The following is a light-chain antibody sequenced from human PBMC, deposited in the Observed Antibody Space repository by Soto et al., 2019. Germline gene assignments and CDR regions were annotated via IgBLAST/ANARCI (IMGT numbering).Light chain of an antibody. CDR3: LQYGNSPRT. Sequence: EIVLTQSPGTLSLSPGERATLSCRASQSISSSYLAWYQQKPGQAPRLLIYGASSRATGIPDRFSGSGSGTDFTISISRLEPEDVAVYYCLQYGNSPRTFGQGTKVEIK. CDR2: GAS. V-gene: IGKV3-20*01. CDR1: QSISSSY. J-gene: IGKJ1*01.